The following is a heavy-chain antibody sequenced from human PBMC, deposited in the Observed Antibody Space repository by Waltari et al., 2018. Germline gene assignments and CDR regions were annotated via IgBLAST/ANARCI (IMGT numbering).Heavy chain of an antibody. D-gene: IGHD3-10*01. Sequence: QVQLVQSGAEVKKPGASVTVSCKASGYTFTSYAMHWVRQAPGQRLEWMGWINAGNGNTKYSQKFQGRVTITRDTSASTAYMELSSLRSEDTAVYYCARSYYYGSGSYYMGFDYWGQGTLVTVSS. V-gene: IGHV1-3*01. CDR3: ARSYYYGSGSYYMGFDY. CDR1: GYTFTSYA. CDR2: INAGNGNT. J-gene: IGHJ4*02.